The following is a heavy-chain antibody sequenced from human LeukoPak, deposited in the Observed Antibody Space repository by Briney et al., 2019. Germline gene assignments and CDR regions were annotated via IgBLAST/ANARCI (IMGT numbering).Heavy chain of an antibody. V-gene: IGHV3-30-3*01. CDR2: ISYDGNNK. Sequence: GGSLRLSCAASGFTFSSYTMHWVRQAPGKGLEWVAVISYDGNNKYYADSVKGRFTISRDNSKNTLYLQMNSLRAEDTAVYYCARADYYDSSGYPDYWGQGTLVTVSS. J-gene: IGHJ4*02. CDR3: ARADYYDSSGYPDY. CDR1: GFTFSSYT. D-gene: IGHD3-22*01.